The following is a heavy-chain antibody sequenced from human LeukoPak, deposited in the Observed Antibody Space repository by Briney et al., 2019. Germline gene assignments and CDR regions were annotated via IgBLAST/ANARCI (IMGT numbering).Heavy chain of an antibody. CDR2: IYPGDSDT. V-gene: IGHV5-51*01. CDR1: GYSFTSYW. Sequence: GESLKISCKDSGYSFTSYWIGWVRQMPGKGLECMGIIYPGDSDTRYSPSFQGEVTISVDKSISTAYLQWSSLKASDTAMYYCARVPRVRGVLGGFDYWGQGTLVTVSS. J-gene: IGHJ4*02. CDR3: ARVPRVRGVLGGFDY. D-gene: IGHD3-10*01.